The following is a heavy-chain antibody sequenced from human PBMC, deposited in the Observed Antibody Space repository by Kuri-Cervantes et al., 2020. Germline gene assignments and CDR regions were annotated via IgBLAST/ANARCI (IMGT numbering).Heavy chain of an antibody. V-gene: IGHV4-30-2*03. CDR2: IYYSGST. J-gene: IGHJ4*02. D-gene: IGHD6-13*01. Sequence: LRLSCAVSGGSISSGGYSWSWIRQPPGKGLEWIGSIYYSGSTYYNPSLKSRVTISVDTSKNQFSLKLSSVTAADTAVYYCNQGSSWYGGEDYWGQGTLVTVSS. CDR3: NQGSSWYGGEDY. CDR1: GGSISSGGYS.